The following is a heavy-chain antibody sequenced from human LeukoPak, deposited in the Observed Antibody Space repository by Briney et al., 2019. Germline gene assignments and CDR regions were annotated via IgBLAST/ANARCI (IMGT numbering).Heavy chain of an antibody. CDR2: ISSSGSTI. D-gene: IGHD1-1*01. J-gene: IGHJ4*02. CDR1: GFTFSSYE. CDR3: ATGNALDY. Sequence: GGSLRLSCAASGFTFSSYEMNWVRQAPGKGLEWVSYISSSGSTIYYADSVKGRFTISRDNAKSSVSLQMNSLRAEDTAVYYCATGNALDYWGQGTLVTVSS. V-gene: IGHV3-48*03.